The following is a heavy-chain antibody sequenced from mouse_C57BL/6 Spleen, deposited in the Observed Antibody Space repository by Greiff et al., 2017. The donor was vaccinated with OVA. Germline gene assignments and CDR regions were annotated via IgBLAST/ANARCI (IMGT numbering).Heavy chain of an antibody. V-gene: IGHV1-82*01. CDR3: ARSPRYGNYAMDD. D-gene: IGHD2-1*01. Sequence: VQLQQSGPELVKPGASVKISCKASGYAFSSSWMNWVKQRPGKGFEWIGRIYPGDGDTNYNGKFKGKATPTADKSSSTAYMQLSSLTSEDSAVYFCARSPRYGNYAMDDWGQGTSVTVSS. CDR1: GYAFSSSW. J-gene: IGHJ4*01. CDR2: IYPGDGDT.